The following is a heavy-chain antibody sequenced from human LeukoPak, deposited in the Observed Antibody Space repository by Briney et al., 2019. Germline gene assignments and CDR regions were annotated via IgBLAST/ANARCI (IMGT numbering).Heavy chain of an antibody. Sequence: SETLSLTCTVSGGSISSSSYYWGWIRQPPGKGLEWIGSIYYSGSTYYNPSLKSRVTISVDTSKSQFSLKLSSVTAADTAVYYCARDEYYYDSSGLDYWGQGTLVTVSS. D-gene: IGHD3-22*01. V-gene: IGHV4-39*07. J-gene: IGHJ4*02. CDR3: ARDEYYYDSSGLDY. CDR2: IYYSGST. CDR1: GGSISSSSYY.